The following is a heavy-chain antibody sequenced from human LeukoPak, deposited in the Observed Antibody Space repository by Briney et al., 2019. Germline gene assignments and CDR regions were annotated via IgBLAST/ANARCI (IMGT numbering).Heavy chain of an antibody. D-gene: IGHD1-7*01. CDR3: ARLMGTVTTYDY. V-gene: IGHV3-7*01. Sequence: GGSLRLSCAASGFTFSNHWMSWLRQAPGRGLEWVASITPDGSGDYYMDSVKGRFTISRDNAENSLYLQMNSLGAEDTAVYYCARLMGTVTTYDYWGQGTLVTVSS. CDR2: ITPDGSGD. J-gene: IGHJ4*02. CDR1: GFTFSNHW.